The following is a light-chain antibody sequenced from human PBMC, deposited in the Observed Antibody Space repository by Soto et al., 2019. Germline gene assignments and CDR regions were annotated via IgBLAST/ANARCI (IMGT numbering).Light chain of an antibody. V-gene: IGLV2-23*01. CDR2: EGT. CDR3: CSYAGTRTYV. CDR1: SSDVGNYNL. Sequence: QSALSQPASVSGSPGHSITIFCTGTSSDVGNYNLVSWYQQHPGKAPKLMIYEGTKRPSGVSNRFSGSKAGNTASLTISGLQAEDEADYYCCSYAGTRTYVFGTGTKVTVL. J-gene: IGLJ1*01.